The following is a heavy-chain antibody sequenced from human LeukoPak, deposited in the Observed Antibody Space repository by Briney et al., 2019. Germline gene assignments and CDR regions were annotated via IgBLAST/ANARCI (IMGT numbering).Heavy chain of an antibody. CDR3: ARGVGDGYNFDYYYYMDV. V-gene: IGHV4-59*12. Sequence: SETLSLTCTVSGASISNYYWTWIRQPPGKGLEWIGYIYSSGSTNYNPSLKSRVTMSVDTSKNQFSLKLSSVTAADAAVYYCARGVGDGYNFDYYYYMDVWGKGTTVTVSS. CDR1: GASISNYY. D-gene: IGHD5-24*01. CDR2: IYSSGST. J-gene: IGHJ6*03.